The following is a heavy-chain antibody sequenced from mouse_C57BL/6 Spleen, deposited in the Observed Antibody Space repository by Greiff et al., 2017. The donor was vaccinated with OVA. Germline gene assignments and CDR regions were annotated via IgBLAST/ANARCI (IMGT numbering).Heavy chain of an antibody. J-gene: IGHJ1*03. CDR3: ARNYYGSSYVGVGWYFDV. D-gene: IGHD1-1*01. V-gene: IGHV2-9-1*01. Sequence: VKLEESGPGLVAPSQSLSITCTVSGFSLTSYAISWVRQPPGKGLEWLGVIWTGGGTNYNSALKSRLSISKDNSKSQVFLKMNSLQTDDTARYYCARNYYGSSYVGVGWYFDVWGTGTTVTVSS. CDR2: IWTGGGT. CDR1: GFSLTSYA.